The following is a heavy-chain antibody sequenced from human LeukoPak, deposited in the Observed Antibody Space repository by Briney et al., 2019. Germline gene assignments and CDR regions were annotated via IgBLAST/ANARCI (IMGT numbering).Heavy chain of an antibody. CDR2: INHSGST. CDR3: ARHRYYYDSSGYRVGAFDI. Sequence: PGGSLRLSCAASGFTFSRYSMNWIRQPPGKGLEWIGEINHSGSTNYNPSLKSRVTISVDTSKNQFSLKLSSVTAADTAVYYCARHRYYYDSSGYRVGAFDIWGQGTMVTVSS. CDR1: GFTFSRYS. V-gene: IGHV4-34*01. J-gene: IGHJ3*02. D-gene: IGHD3-22*01.